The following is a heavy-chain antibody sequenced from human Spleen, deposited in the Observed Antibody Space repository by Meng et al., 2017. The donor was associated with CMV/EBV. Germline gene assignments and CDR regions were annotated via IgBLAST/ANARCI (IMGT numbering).Heavy chain of an antibody. J-gene: IGHJ5*02. D-gene: IGHD3-3*01. CDR3: ARARDFWSGCPT. CDR2: IIPILGIA. Sequence: SVKVSCKASGGTFSSYTISWVRQAPGQGLEWMGSIIPILGIANYAQKFQGRVTITADKSTSTAYMELSSLRSEDTAVYYCARARDFWSGCPTWGQGTLVTVSS. V-gene: IGHV1-69*02. CDR1: GGTFSSYT.